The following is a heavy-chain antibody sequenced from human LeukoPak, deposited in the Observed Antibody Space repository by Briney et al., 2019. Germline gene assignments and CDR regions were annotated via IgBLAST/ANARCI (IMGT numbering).Heavy chain of an antibody. J-gene: IGHJ4*02. V-gene: IGHV5-51*03. CDR2: IYPGDSDT. Sequence: PGESLKISCKGSGYSFTSYWIGWLRQMPGKGLEWMGIIYPGDSDTRYSPSFQGKVTISADKSISTAYLQWSSLKASDTAMYYCARRYSSSWYGYYFDYWGQGTLVTVSS. D-gene: IGHD6-13*01. CDR3: ARRYSSSWYGYYFDY. CDR1: GYSFTSYW.